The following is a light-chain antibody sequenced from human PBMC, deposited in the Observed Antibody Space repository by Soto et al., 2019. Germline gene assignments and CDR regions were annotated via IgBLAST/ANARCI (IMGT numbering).Light chain of an antibody. CDR2: EVT. CDR1: SGDVGKYDY. J-gene: IGLJ2*01. Sequence: QSALTQPPSASGSPGQSVTISCTGTSGDVGKYDYVSWYQHHPGKAPKLIIFEVTERPSGVPNRFSGSKSDNTASLTVSGLQADDEADYYCSSYAGGPVVFGGGTKLTVL. CDR3: SSYAGGPVV. V-gene: IGLV2-8*01.